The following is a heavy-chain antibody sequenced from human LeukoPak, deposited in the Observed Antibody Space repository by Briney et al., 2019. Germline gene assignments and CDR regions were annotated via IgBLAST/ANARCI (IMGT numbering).Heavy chain of an antibody. CDR1: GFTFSSYG. V-gene: IGHV3-30*18. CDR2: ISYDGSNK. Sequence: PGGSLRLSCAASGFTFSSYGMHWVRQAPGKGLEWVAVISYDGSNKYYADSVKGRFTISRDNSKNTLYLQMNSLRAEDTAVYYCAKADGLQLLGPIDYWGQGTLVTVSS. J-gene: IGHJ4*02. CDR3: AKADGLQLLGPIDY. D-gene: IGHD5-24*01.